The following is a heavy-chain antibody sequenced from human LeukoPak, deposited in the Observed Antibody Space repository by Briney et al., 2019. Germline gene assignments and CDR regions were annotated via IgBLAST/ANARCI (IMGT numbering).Heavy chain of an antibody. J-gene: IGHJ3*02. CDR2: ISTYNDYT. Sequence: GASVKVSCKASGYTFTNCGISWVRQAPGQGLEWMGWISTYNDYTKYSEKLQGRVTMTTDTSTSTAYMELRSLTSDDTAVYYCARDGHRRYHYDSSGREDAFDIWGQGTMVTVSS. CDR1: GYTFTNCG. CDR3: ARDGHRRYHYDSSGREDAFDI. V-gene: IGHV1-18*01. D-gene: IGHD3-22*01.